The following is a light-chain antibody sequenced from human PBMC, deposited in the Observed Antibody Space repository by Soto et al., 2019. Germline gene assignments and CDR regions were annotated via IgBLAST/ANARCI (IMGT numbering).Light chain of an antibody. CDR1: QNIVSRY. CDR2: GAF. J-gene: IGKJ4*01. CDR3: QQTNSSPLT. V-gene: IGKV1-39*01. Sequence: DIQMTQSPSSLSASVGDRVTITCRASQNIVSRYLSWYQQRPGRAPNLLISGAFNLQSGVPSRFSGSGSGTDFTLTISSVQPEDFATYFCQQTNSSPLTFGCGTKVEIK.